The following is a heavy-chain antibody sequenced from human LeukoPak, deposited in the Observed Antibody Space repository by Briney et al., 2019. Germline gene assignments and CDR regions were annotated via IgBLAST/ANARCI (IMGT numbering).Heavy chain of an antibody. CDR1: GYTFTSYY. J-gene: IGHJ6*03. D-gene: IGHD2-15*01. CDR2: INPSGGST. CDR3: ARVRGYCSGGSCPYYYYYYMDV. Sequence: ASVKVSCKASGYTFTSYYMHWVRQAPGQGLEWMGIINPSGGSTSYAQKFQGRVTMTRDMSTSTVYMELSSLRSEDTAVYYCARVRGYCSGGSCPYYYYYYMDVWGKGTTVTISS. V-gene: IGHV1-46*01.